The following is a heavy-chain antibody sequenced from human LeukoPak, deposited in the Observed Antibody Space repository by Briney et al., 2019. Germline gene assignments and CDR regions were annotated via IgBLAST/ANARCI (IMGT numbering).Heavy chain of an antibody. J-gene: IGHJ1*01. CDR3: AKDVVVVAATHLQH. CDR2: ISGSGGST. CDR1: GFTFSSYA. Sequence: QPGGSLRLSCAASGFTFSSYAMSWVRQAPGKGLEWVSAISGSGGSTYYADSVEGRFTISRDNSKNTLYLQMDSLRAEDTAVYYCAKDVVVVAATHLQHWGQGTLVTASS. V-gene: IGHV3-23*01. D-gene: IGHD2-15*01.